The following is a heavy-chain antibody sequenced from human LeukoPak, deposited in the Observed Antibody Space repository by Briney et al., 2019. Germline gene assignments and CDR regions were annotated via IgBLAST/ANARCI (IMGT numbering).Heavy chain of an antibody. CDR1: GFTFSNVW. J-gene: IGHJ4*02. CDR2: VKSKADGGTT. D-gene: IGHD4-23*01. Sequence: GGSLRLSCAVSGFTFSNVWMTWVRQAPGKGLEWVGRVKSKADGGTTDYAASVKGRFTISRDDSKNTLYLQMNSLKTEDTGVYYCARDGDYGGNFGSLDYWGQGTLVTVSS. V-gene: IGHV3-15*01. CDR3: ARDGDYGGNFGSLDY.